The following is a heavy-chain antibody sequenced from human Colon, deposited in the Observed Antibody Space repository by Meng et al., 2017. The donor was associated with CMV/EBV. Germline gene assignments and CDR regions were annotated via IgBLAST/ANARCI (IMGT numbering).Heavy chain of an antibody. Sequence: GESLKISCAASGFTFSSYSMNWVRQAPGKGLEWVSSISSSSSYIYYADSVKGRFTISRDNAKNSLYLQMNSLRAEDTAVYYCASQRVVTAERGEATDYWGQGTLVTVSS. CDR3: ASQRVVTAERGEATDY. CDR2: ISSSSSYI. J-gene: IGHJ4*02. D-gene: IGHD3-22*01. CDR1: GFTFSSYS. V-gene: IGHV3-21*01.